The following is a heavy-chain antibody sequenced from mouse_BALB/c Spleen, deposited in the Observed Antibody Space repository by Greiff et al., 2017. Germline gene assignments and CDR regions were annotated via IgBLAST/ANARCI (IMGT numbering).Heavy chain of an antibody. Sequence: VQLKESGAELVKPGASVKLSCTASGFNIKDTYMHWVKQRPEQGLEWIGRIDPANGNTKYDPKFQGKATITADTSSNTAYLQLSSLTSEDTAVYYCARDGNYAAMDYWGQGTSVTVSA. CDR3: ARDGNYAAMDY. CDR1: GFNIKDTY. V-gene: IGHV14-3*02. CDR2: IDPANGNT. D-gene: IGHD2-1*01. J-gene: IGHJ4*01.